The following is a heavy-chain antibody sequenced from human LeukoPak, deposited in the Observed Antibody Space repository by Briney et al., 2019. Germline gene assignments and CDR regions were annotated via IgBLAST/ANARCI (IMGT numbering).Heavy chain of an antibody. CDR2: IYYSGST. CDR1: GGSISSYY. J-gene: IGHJ6*02. V-gene: IGHV4-59*01. D-gene: IGHD6-19*01. CDR3: ARDTGYSSGWSKSDLDYYYYGMDV. Sequence: PSETLSLTCTVSGGSISSYYWSWIRQPPGKGLEWIGYIYYSGSTNYNPSLKSRVTISVDTSKNQFSLKLSSVTAADTAVYYCARDTGYSSGWSKSDLDYYYYGMDVWGQGTTVTVSS.